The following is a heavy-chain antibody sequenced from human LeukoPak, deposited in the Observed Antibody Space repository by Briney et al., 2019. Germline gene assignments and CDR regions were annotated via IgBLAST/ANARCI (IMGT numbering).Heavy chain of an antibody. CDR1: GYTFTSYG. Sequence: ASVKVSCKASGYTFTSYGISWVRQAPGQGLEWMGWISAYNGNTNYAQKLQGRVTMTTDTSTSTAYMELRSLRSDDTAVYYCARDPRHGSSMITFGGVIPGDYWGQGTLVTVSS. CDR3: ARDPRHGSSMITFGGVIPGDY. V-gene: IGHV1-18*01. J-gene: IGHJ4*02. CDR2: ISAYNGNT. D-gene: IGHD3-16*01.